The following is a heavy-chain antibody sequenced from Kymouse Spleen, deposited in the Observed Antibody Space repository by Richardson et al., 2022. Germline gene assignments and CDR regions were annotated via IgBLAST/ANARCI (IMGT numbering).Heavy chain of an antibody. J-gene: IGHJ3*02. Sequence: EVQLVESGGGLVQPGGSLRLSCAASGFTFSSYWMSWVRQAPGKGLEWVANIKQDGSEKYYVDSVKGRFTISRDNAKNSLYLQMNSLRAEDTAVYYCARAYYGSGSYDAFDIWGQGTMVTVSS. CDR1: GFTFSSYW. D-gene: IGHD3-10*01. CDR3: ARAYYGSGSYDAFDI. V-gene: IGHV3-7*01. CDR2: IKQDGSEK.